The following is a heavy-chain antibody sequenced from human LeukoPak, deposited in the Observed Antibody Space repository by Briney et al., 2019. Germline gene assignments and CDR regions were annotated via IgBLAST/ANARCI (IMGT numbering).Heavy chain of an antibody. CDR3: ARAAYSSTWYSRYFDL. V-gene: IGHV3-23*01. D-gene: IGHD6-13*01. CDR2: ISGSGGST. J-gene: IGHJ2*01. CDR1: GFTVSSNY. Sequence: GGSLRLSCAASGFTVSSNYMSWVRQAPGKGLEWVSAISGSGGSTYYADSVKGRFTISRDNSKNTLYLQMNSLRAGDTAVYYCARAAYSSTWYSRYFDLWGRGTLVTVSS.